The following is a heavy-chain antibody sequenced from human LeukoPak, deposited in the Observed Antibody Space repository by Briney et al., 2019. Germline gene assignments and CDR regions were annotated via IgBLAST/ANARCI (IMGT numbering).Heavy chain of an antibody. D-gene: IGHD5/OR15-5a*01. CDR1: GGSISGGSYY. CDR2: IYTSGST. Sequence: PSETLSLTCTVSGGSISGGSYYWSWIRQPAGKGLEWIGRIYTSGSTNYNPSLKSRVTISVDRSKNQFSLRLSSVTAADTAVYYCARDSRVSDAFDIWGQGTMVTVSS. V-gene: IGHV4-61*02. CDR3: ARDSRVSDAFDI. J-gene: IGHJ3*02.